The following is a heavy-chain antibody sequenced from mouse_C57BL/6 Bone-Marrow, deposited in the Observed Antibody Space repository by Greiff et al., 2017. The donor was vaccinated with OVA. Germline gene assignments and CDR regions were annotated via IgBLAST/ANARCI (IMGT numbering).Heavy chain of an antibody. CDR3: TRYVRGPWFAY. V-gene: IGHV6-6*01. CDR1: GFTFSDSW. D-gene: IGHD1-1*02. Sequence: EVKLVESGGGLVQPGGSMKLSCAASGFTFSDSWMDWVRQSPEKGLEWVAEIRNKANNHATYYAESVKGRFTISRDDSISSVYLQMNSLRAADSGIYYCTRYVRGPWFAYWGQGTLVTVSA. J-gene: IGHJ3*01. CDR2: IRNKANNHAT.